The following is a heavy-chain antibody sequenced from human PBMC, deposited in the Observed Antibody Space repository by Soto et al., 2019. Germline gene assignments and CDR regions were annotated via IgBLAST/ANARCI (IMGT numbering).Heavy chain of an antibody. CDR2: IFPSDSDT. J-gene: IGHJ5*02. D-gene: IGHD2-21*02. CDR3: ARKDKSGYFYWVDP. CDR1: GYRFTSYW. Sequence: GESLKISCRTSGYRFTSYWIAWVRPMPGKGLAWMGIIFPSDSDTRYSPSFQGQVTISADRSTSTVFLQWASLKAPDNAMYFCARKDKSGYFYWVDPWGQGTLVTVSS. V-gene: IGHV5-51*01.